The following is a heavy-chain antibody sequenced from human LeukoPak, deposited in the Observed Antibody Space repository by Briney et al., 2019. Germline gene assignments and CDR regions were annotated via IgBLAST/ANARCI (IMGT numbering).Heavy chain of an antibody. D-gene: IGHD3-22*01. CDR2: IFNSGST. CDR1: GGSISNQY. Sequence: KPSETLSLTCTVSGGSISNQYWSWIRQHPGKGLEWIGYIFNSGSTNYNPSLRSRATISMDTSKNQFSLRLSSVTAADTAVYYCARADHYDSSGYGRSRFDPWGQGTLVTISS. V-gene: IGHV4-59*11. J-gene: IGHJ5*02. CDR3: ARADHYDSSGYGRSRFDP.